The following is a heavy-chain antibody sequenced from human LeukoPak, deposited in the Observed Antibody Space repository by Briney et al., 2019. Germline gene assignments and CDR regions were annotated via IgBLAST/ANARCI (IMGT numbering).Heavy chain of an antibody. CDR2: ISDSGGST. D-gene: IGHD3-10*01. J-gene: IGHJ6*02. CDR3: AKVPYSDYGSGRPPFMDV. CDR1: GFSFSNYA. V-gene: IGHV3-23*01. Sequence: GGSLILSCAASGFSFSNYAMSWVRQAPGKGLERVSTISDSGGSTYYADSVRGRFTISRDNSQNTLYLQMNSLGAVDTAIHYCAKVPYSDYGSGRPPFMDVWGQGTTVAVSS.